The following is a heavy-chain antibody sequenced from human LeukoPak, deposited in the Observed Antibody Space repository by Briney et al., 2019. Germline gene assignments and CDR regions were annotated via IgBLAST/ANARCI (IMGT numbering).Heavy chain of an antibody. CDR2: INWNGGST. V-gene: IGHV3-20*04. CDR3: ARIGYSYGYGYYYMDV. Sequence: GGSLRLSCAASGFTFSGAWMHWVRQAPGKGLEWVSGINWNGGSTGYADSVKGRFTISRDNAKNSLYLQMNSLRAEDTALYYCARIGYSYGYGYYYMDVWGKGTTVTVSS. J-gene: IGHJ6*03. CDR1: GFTFSGAW. D-gene: IGHD5-18*01.